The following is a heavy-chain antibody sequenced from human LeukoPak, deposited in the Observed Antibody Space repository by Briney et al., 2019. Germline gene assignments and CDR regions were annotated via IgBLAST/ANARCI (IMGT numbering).Heavy chain of an antibody. J-gene: IGHJ4*02. D-gene: IGHD5-12*01. V-gene: IGHV4-59*08. CDR3: ARFSYGSGYANDY. CDR1: GGSISSYY. CDR2: IYYSGST. Sequence: SETLSLTCTISGGSISSYYWSWIRQPPGKGLEWIGYIYYSGSTNYNPSLKSRVTISVDTSKNQFSLKLSSVTAADTAVYYCARFSYGSGYANDYWGQGTLVTVSS.